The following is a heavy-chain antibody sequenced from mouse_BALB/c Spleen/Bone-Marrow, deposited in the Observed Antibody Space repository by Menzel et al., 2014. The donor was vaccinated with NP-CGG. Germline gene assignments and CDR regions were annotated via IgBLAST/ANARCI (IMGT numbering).Heavy chain of an antibody. V-gene: IGHV4-1*02. CDR3: ARPDYYGYLNY. CDR2: INPDSRTI. J-gene: IGHJ2*01. CDR1: GVDFSRYW. Sequence: ATGGVDFSRYWMSWVRQAPGKGLEWIGEINPDSRTINYSPSLKDKFIISRDNAKNTLYLRLNKVRSEDTALYYCARPDYYGYLNYWGQGTTLTVSS. D-gene: IGHD1-1*01.